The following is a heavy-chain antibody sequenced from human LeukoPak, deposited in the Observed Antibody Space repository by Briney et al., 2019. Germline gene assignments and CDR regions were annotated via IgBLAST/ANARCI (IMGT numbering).Heavy chain of an antibody. CDR1: GFTFSSYA. CDR3: ARDYYDSSGYYHSGY. CDR2: ISGSGGST. V-gene: IGHV3-23*01. Sequence: GGSLRLSCAASGFTFSSYAMSWVRQAPGKGLEWVSAISGSGGSTYYADSVKGRFTISRDNAKNSLYLQMNSLRADDTAVYYCARDYYDSSGYYHSGYWGQGTLVTVSS. D-gene: IGHD3-22*01. J-gene: IGHJ4*02.